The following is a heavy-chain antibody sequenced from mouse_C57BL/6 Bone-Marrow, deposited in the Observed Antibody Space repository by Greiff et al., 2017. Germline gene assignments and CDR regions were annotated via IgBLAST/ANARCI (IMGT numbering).Heavy chain of an antibody. D-gene: IGHD3-1*01. CDR2: IYPGSGST. CDR3: ASSGYYALYYCDY. CDR1: GFTFTSYW. J-gene: IGHJ2*01. Sequence: QVQLQQPGAELVKPGASVKMSCKASGFTFTSYWITWVKQRPGQGLEWIGDIYPGSGSTKYNEKFKSKATLTVDTSSSTAYMQLSSLTSEDSAVYYGASSGYYALYYCDYWGQGTTLTVSS. V-gene: IGHV1-55*01.